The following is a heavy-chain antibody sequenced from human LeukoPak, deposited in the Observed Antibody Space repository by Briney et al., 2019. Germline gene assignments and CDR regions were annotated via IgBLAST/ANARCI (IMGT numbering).Heavy chain of an antibody. V-gene: IGHV4-59*01. CDR1: GGSISGYY. CDR2: IYYSGST. J-gene: IGHJ4*02. D-gene: IGHD5-24*01. CDR3: ARDGRLQYYFDY. Sequence: SETLSLTCTVSGGSISGYYYNWIRQPPGKGLEWIGYIYYSGSTNYNPSLKSRVTISVDTSKNQFSLRLSSVTAADTAVYYCARDGRLQYYFDYWGQGTLVTVSS.